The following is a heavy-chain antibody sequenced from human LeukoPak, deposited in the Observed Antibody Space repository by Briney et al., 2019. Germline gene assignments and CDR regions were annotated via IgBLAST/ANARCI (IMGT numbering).Heavy chain of an antibody. CDR3: ARAVRGYSYGYYYMDV. Sequence: SETLSLTCAVYGGSFSGYYWSWIRQPPGKGLGWIGEINHSGSTNYNPSLKSRVTISVDTSKNQFSLKLSSVTAADTAVYYCARAVRGYSYGYYYMDVWGKGTTVTVSS. CDR1: GGSFSGYY. V-gene: IGHV4-34*01. CDR2: INHSGST. J-gene: IGHJ6*03. D-gene: IGHD5-18*01.